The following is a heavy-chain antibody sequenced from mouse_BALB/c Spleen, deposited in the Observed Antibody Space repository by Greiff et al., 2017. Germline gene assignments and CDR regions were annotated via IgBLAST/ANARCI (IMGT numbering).Heavy chain of an antibody. V-gene: IGHV5-6-5*01. J-gene: IGHJ2*01. CDR2: ISSGGST. D-gene: IGHD2-4*01. CDR3: ARGDYPVDY. CDR1: GFTFSSYA. Sequence: EVKLMESGGGLVKPGGSLKLSCAASGFTFSSYAMSWVRQTPEKRLEWVASISSGGSTYYPDSVKGRFTISRDNARNILYLQMSSLRSEDTAMYYCARGDYPVDYWGQGTTLTVSS.